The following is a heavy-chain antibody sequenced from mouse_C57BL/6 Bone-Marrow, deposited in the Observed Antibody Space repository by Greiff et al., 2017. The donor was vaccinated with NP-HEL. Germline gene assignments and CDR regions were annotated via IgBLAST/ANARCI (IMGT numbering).Heavy chain of an antibody. J-gene: IGHJ3*01. Sequence: EVKLVESGGGLVKPGGSLKLSCAASGFTFSSYAMSWVRQTPEKRLEWVATISDGGSYTYYPDNVKGRFTISRDNAKNNLYLQMSHLKSEDTAMYYCARDDYGSSYVDAYWGQGTLVTVSA. V-gene: IGHV5-4*01. CDR2: ISDGGSYT. CDR1: GFTFSSYA. D-gene: IGHD1-1*01. CDR3: ARDDYGSSYVDAY.